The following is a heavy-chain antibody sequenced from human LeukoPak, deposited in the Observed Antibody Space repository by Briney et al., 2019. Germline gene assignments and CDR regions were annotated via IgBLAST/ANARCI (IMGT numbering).Heavy chain of an antibody. V-gene: IGHV3-11*01. CDR1: GFTFSDYY. J-gene: IGHJ6*02. Sequence: GGSPRLSCAASGFTFSDYYMSWIRQAPGKGLEWVSYISSSGSTIYYADSVKGRFTISRDNAKNSLYLQMNSLRAEDTAVYYCARVRAYCSGGSCYSFYYYYGMDVWGQGTTVTVSS. CDR2: ISSSGSTI. D-gene: IGHD2-15*01. CDR3: ARVRAYCSGGSCYSFYYYYGMDV.